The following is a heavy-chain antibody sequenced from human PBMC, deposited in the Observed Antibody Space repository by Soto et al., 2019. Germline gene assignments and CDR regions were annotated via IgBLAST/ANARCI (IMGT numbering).Heavy chain of an antibody. Sequence: PSETLSLTCGVYGGSFSGYYWSWISQPPGKGLEWIGEINHSGSTNYSPSLKSRVTISVDTSKNQFSLKLSSVTAADTAVYYCAPLIEYRYDSKPASYLGQGTQVTVSS. CDR1: GGSFSGYY. CDR2: INHSGST. J-gene: IGHJ4*02. D-gene: IGHD3-22*01. CDR3: APLIEYRYDSKPASY. V-gene: IGHV4-34*01.